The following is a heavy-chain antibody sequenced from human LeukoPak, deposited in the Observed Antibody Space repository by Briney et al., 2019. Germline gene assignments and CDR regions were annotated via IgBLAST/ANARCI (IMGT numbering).Heavy chain of an antibody. CDR3: ARHGAKYYYFDY. Sequence: PSETLPLTCAVSGYSLNSGYFWAWIRQTPGNGLEWIGSIYHSGNTYSNPSLKSRVTISVDTSKNQFSLNLNSMTAADTALYYCARHGAKYYYFDYWGQGTLVTVSS. V-gene: IGHV4-38-2*01. CDR2: IYHSGNT. CDR1: GYSLNSGYF. D-gene: IGHD4/OR15-4a*01. J-gene: IGHJ4*02.